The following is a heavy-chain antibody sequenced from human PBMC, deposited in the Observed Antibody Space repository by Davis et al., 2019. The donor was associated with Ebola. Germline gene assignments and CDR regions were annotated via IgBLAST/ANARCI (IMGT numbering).Heavy chain of an antibody. Sequence: GGSLRLSCAASGFTFSSYEMNWVRQAPGKGLEWVSYISSSGSTIYYADSVKGRFTISRDNAKNSLYLQMNNLRAEDTAVYYCARDLPEYYDFWSGYYLWGQGTLVTVSS. CDR3: ARDLPEYYDFWSGYYL. CDR1: GFTFSSYE. D-gene: IGHD3-3*01. V-gene: IGHV3-48*03. J-gene: IGHJ4*02. CDR2: ISSSGSTI.